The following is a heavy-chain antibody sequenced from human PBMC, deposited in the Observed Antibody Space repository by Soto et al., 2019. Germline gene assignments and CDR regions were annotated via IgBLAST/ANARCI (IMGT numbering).Heavy chain of an antibody. CDR1: GFPCSNHA. V-gene: IGHV3-64D*06. Sequence: PGGSLRLSGSASGFPCSNHAMHWVRQAPGKGLEYVSAINYNGGTTYYVDSVKGRFTISRDNSKNTLYLQMSSLKVEDTAMYHCVTWGGIEARNLDHWGQGTLVTVSS. J-gene: IGHJ4*02. D-gene: IGHD6-6*01. CDR2: INYNGGTT. CDR3: VTWGGIEARNLDH.